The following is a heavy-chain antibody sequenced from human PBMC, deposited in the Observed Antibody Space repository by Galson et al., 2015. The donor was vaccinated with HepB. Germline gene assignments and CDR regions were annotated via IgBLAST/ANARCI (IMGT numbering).Heavy chain of an antibody. V-gene: IGHV3-13*01. CDR3: ARVARVGYSSGWYFDY. Sequence: SLRLSCAASGFTFSSYDMHWVRQATGKGLEWVSAIGTAGDTYYPGSVKGRFTISRENAKNSLYLQMNSLRAGDTAVYYCARVARVGYSSGWYFDYWGQGTLVTVSS. CDR1: GFTFSSYD. J-gene: IGHJ4*02. CDR2: IGTAGDT. D-gene: IGHD6-19*01.